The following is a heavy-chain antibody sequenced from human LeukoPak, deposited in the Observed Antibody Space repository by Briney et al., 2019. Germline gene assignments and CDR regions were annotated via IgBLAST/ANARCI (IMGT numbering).Heavy chain of an antibody. Sequence: GGSPRLSCAASGFTFSSYAMHWVRQAPGKGLEWVAVISYDGSNKYYADSVKGRFTISRDNSKNTLYLQMNSLRAEDTAVYYCARERSSGWSHWFDPWGQGTLVTVSS. CDR2: ISYDGSNK. D-gene: IGHD6-19*01. CDR1: GFTFSSYA. CDR3: ARERSSGWSHWFDP. J-gene: IGHJ5*02. V-gene: IGHV3-30-3*01.